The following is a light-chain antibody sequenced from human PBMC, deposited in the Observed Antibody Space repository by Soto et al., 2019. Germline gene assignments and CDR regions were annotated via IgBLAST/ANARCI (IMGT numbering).Light chain of an antibody. Sequence: QSVLTQPPSVSAAPGQKVTISCSGSSSNIGNNYVSWYQHLPGTAPKLLIYDNNERPSGIPDRFSGSKSGTSATLGITGLQTGDEAEYYCGTWDTSLSAVVFGGGTKLTVL. CDR3: GTWDTSLSAVV. J-gene: IGLJ2*01. V-gene: IGLV1-51*01. CDR1: SSNIGNNY. CDR2: DNN.